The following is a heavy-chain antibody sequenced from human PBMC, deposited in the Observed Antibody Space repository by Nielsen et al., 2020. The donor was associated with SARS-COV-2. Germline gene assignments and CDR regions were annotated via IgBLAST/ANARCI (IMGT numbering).Heavy chain of an antibody. CDR1: GYSFTSYD. Sequence: ASVKVSCKASGYSFTSYDINWVRQAPGHGLEWMGWMNPNSGNTGYAQKFQGRVTMTRNTSTGTAHMELTSLRSEDTAVYYCARSRLVTYFSPSGTKGAMDVWGQGTTVTVS. J-gene: IGHJ6*02. CDR2: MNPNSGNT. D-gene: IGHD3-10*01. V-gene: IGHV1-8*01. CDR3: ARSRLVTYFSPSGTKGAMDV.